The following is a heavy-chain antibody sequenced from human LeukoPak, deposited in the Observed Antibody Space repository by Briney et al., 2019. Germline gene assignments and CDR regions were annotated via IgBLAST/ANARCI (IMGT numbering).Heavy chain of an antibody. D-gene: IGHD3-22*01. J-gene: IGHJ4*02. CDR3: AKMSKYYYDSSGYFDY. V-gene: IGHV3-48*01. CDR1: GFTSSSYS. Sequence: GGSLRLSCAASGFTSSSYSMNWVRQAPGKGLEWVSYISSSSSTIYNADSVKGRFTISRDNAKNTLYLQMNSLRAEDSAVYSCAKMSKYYYDSSGYFDYWGQGALVTVSS. CDR2: ISSSSSTI.